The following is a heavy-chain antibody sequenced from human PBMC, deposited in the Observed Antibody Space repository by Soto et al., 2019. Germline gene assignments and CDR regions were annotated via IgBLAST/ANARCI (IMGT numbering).Heavy chain of an antibody. Sequence: SETLSLTCTVSGGSISSGGYYWSWIRQHPGKGLEWIGYIYYSGSTYYNPSLKSRVTISVDTSKNQFSLKLSSVTAADTAVYYCARDRSGSLDYWGQGTLVTVSS. V-gene: IGHV4-31*02. CDR1: GGSISSGGYY. CDR3: ARDRSGSLDY. CDR2: IYYSGST. D-gene: IGHD1-26*01. J-gene: IGHJ4*02.